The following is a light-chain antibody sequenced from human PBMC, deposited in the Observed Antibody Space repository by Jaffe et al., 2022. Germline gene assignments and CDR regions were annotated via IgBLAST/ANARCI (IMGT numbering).Light chain of an antibody. J-gene: IGLJ3*02. CDR1: SGSVSTSYY. Sequence: QTVVTQEPSFSVSPGGTVTLTCALSSGSVSTSYYPSWYQQTPGQPPRTVIYSTNIRSSGVPDRFSGSILGNKAALTITGAQADDESDYYCVLCMGSGIWVFGGGTKLTVL. CDR3: VLCMGSGIWV. V-gene: IGLV8-61*01. CDR2: STN.